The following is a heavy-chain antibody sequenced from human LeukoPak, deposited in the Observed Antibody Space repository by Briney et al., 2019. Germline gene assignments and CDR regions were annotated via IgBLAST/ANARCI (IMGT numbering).Heavy chain of an antibody. V-gene: IGHV1-18*01. J-gene: IGHJ5*02. D-gene: IGHD2-21*02. CDR1: GYTFTSYG. CDR3: ARVGGSAAYCGGNCSINWFDP. Sequence: ASVKVSCKASGYTFTSYGISWVRQAPGQGLEWMGWISAYNGNTNYAQKLQGRVTMTTDTSTSTAYMELRSLRSDDTAVYYCARVGGSAAYCGGNCSINWFDPWGQGTLVTVSS. CDR2: ISAYNGNT.